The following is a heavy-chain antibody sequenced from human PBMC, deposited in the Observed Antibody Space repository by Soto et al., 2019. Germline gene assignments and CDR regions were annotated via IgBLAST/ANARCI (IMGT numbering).Heavy chain of an antibody. Sequence: QVPLVQSGAEVKKPGASVKVSCKASGYTFTSYGISWVRQAPGQGLEWMGWISAYNGNTNYAQKLQGRVTMTTDTSTSTAYMELRSLRSDDTAVYYCARDQPYYYGSGDQRPDYWGQGTLVTVSS. D-gene: IGHD3-10*01. J-gene: IGHJ4*02. V-gene: IGHV1-18*01. CDR3: ARDQPYYYGSGDQRPDY. CDR1: GYTFTSYG. CDR2: ISAYNGNT.